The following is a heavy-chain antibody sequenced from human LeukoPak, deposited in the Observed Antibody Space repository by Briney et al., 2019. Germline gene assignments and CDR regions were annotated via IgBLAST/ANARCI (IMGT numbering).Heavy chain of an antibody. Sequence: SETLSLTCTVSGGSISSTNYYWGWIRQPPGQGLEWIGSIYYSGTTYYRESLKNRITISIDTSKNQFSLKLRSVNAADTAVYYCARRYAGDTFDYWGQGTLVTVSS. CDR1: GGSISSTNYY. CDR3: ARRYAGDTFDY. D-gene: IGHD7-27*01. CDR2: IYYSGTT. V-gene: IGHV4-39*01. J-gene: IGHJ4*02.